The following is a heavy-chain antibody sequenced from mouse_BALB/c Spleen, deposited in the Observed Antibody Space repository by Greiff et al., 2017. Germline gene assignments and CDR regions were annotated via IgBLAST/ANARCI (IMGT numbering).Heavy chain of an antibody. J-gene: IGHJ4*01. D-gene: IGHD2-14*01. CDR3: ARRYDGYAMDY. CDR2: INSNGGST. V-gene: IGHV5-6-3*01. Sequence: VQLKESGGGLVQPGGSLKLSCAASGFTFSSYGMSWVRQTPDKRLELVATINSNGGSTYYPDSVKGRFTISRDNAKNTLYLQMSSLKSEDTAMYYCARRYDGYAMDYWGQGTSVTVSS. CDR1: GFTFSSYG.